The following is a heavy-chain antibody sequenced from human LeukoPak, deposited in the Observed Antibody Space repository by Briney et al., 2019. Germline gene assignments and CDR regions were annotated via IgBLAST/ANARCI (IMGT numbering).Heavy chain of an antibody. V-gene: IGHV3-48*01. CDR2: ISSSGGTI. CDR1: GFTFSSYS. D-gene: IGHD3-22*01. Sequence: GGSLRLSCAASGFTFSSYSMNWVRQAPGKGLEWVSYISSSGGTIKYPDSVKGRFTASRDNAENSLFLQMNSLRAEDTAVYYCARDYHDSTGYYYFWGQGTLVTVSS. CDR3: ARDYHDSTGYYYF. J-gene: IGHJ4*02.